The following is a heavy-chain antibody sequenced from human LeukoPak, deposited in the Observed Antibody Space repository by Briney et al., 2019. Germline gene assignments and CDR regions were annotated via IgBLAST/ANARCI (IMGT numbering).Heavy chain of an antibody. D-gene: IGHD2-8*01. CDR1: GFTFDDYG. J-gene: IGHJ4*02. CDR2: IRYDGSNK. Sequence: PGGSLRLSYAASGFTFDDYGMSWVRQAPGKGLEWVAFIRYDGSNKYYADSVKGRFTISRDNSKNTLYLQMNSLRAEDTAVYYCAKDYAVYAIPRYFDYWGQGTLVTVSS. CDR3: AKDYAVYAIPRYFDY. V-gene: IGHV3-30*02.